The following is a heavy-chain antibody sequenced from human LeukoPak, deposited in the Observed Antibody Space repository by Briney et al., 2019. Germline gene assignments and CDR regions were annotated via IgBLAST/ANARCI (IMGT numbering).Heavy chain of an antibody. J-gene: IGHJ6*03. D-gene: IGHD3-10*01. V-gene: IGHV3-48*03. CDR3: ARGSGSYGYYYYYMDV. CDR1: GFTFSSYE. CDR2: ISSSGSTI. Sequence: GGSLRLSRAASGFTFSSYEMNWVRQAPGKGLEWVSYISSSGSTIYYADSVKGRFTISRDNAKNSLYLQMNSLRAEDTAVYYCARGSGSYGYYYYYMDVWGKGTTVTVSS.